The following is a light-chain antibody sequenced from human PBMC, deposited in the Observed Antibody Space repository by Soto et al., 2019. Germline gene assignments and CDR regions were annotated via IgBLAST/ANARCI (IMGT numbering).Light chain of an antibody. Sequence: EIVLTQSPATLSLSPGEVATLSCRASQSISTHLAWYQQRPGQAPRLLIYDASNRATGIPARFSGSGSGTDFTLTINSLEPEDFAVYYCQQRSDWPPWTFGQGTKVEIK. CDR1: QSISTH. CDR3: QQRSDWPPWT. J-gene: IGKJ1*01. CDR2: DAS. V-gene: IGKV3-11*01.